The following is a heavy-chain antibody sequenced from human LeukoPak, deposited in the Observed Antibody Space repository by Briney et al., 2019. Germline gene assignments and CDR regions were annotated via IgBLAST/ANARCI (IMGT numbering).Heavy chain of an antibody. CDR2: IYYSGST. CDR3: ARVNGLGGDGDYQVDNYYGMDV. Sequence: PSETLSLTCTVSGGSISSSSYCWGWIRQPPEKGLEWIGTIYYSGSTYYNPSLKSRVTISVDTSKNQFSLKLSSVTAADTAVYYCARVNGLGGDGDYQVDNYYGMDVWGQGTTDTVSS. V-gene: IGHV4-39*07. D-gene: IGHD4-17*01. CDR1: GGSISSSSYC. J-gene: IGHJ6*02.